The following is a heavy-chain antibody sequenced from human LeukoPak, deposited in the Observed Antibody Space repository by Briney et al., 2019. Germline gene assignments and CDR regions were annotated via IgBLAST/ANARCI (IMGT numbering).Heavy chain of an antibody. CDR1: GGSISSWY. J-gene: IGHJ5*02. CDR3: ARDRGSSGYYGGWFDP. V-gene: IGHV4-4*07. D-gene: IGHD3-22*01. CDR2: IYTSGST. Sequence: SETLSLTCTVSGGSISSWYWSWIRQPAGKGLEWIGRIYTSGSTNYNPSLKSRVTISVDKSKNQFSLKLSSVTAADTAVYYCARDRGSSGYYGGWFDPWGQGTLVTVSS.